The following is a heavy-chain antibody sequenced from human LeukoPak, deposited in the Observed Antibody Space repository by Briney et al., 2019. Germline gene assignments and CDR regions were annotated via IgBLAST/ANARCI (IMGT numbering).Heavy chain of an antibody. D-gene: IGHD3-22*01. J-gene: IGHJ4*02. CDR1: GYTFTSYY. CDR2: INPSGGST. V-gene: IGHV1-46*01. CDR3: ANYDSSGYGY. Sequence: ASVTVSCKASGYTFTSYYMHWVRQAPGQGLEWMGIINPSGGSTSYAQKFQGRVTMTRDASTSTVYMELSSLRSEDTAVYYCANYDSSGYGYWGQGTLVTVSS.